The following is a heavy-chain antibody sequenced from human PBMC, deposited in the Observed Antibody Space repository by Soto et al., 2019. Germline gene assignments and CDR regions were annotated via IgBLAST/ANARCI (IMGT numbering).Heavy chain of an antibody. J-gene: IGHJ6*02. Sequence: QVQLVQSGAEVKKPGSSLKVSCKASGGTFSSHTISWVRLAPGQGLEWTGRTIPILGITNYAQNFQGRVTLTADKSTGTASMELSSLRSEDTAVYYCGISRYDSNFYYYGTDVWGQGTTVTVSS. CDR2: TIPILGIT. V-gene: IGHV1-69*02. CDR1: GGTFSSHT. CDR3: GISRYDSNFYYYGTDV. D-gene: IGHD3-22*01.